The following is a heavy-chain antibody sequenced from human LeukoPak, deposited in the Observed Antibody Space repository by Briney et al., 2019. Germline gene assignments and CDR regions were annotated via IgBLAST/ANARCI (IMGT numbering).Heavy chain of an antibody. CDR1: GYTFTSYY. CDR3: ASGNWRTVSSSARLGWYYFDY. D-gene: IGHD3/OR15-3a*01. J-gene: IGHJ4*02. CDR2: IIPIFGIA. V-gene: IGHV1-69*02. Sequence: ASVKVSCKASGYTFTSYYMHWVRQAPGQGLEWMGRIIPIFGIASYAQKFQGRVTITADKSTSTAYMELSSLRSEDTAVYYCASGNWRTVSSSARLGWYYFDYWGQGTLVTVSS.